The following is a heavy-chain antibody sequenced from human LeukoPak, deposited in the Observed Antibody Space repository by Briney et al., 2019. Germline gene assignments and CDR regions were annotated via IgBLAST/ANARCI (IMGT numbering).Heavy chain of an antibody. D-gene: IGHD1-1*01. V-gene: IGHV3-7*01. CDR1: GFTFSSYW. CDR3: ARGLDNYYYMDI. CDR2: IKQDGSEK. Sequence: GGSLRLSCAASGFTFSSYWMSWVRQAPGKGLEWVANIKQDGSEKYYVDSVKGRFTISKDNSKNTLYLQLNSLRAEDTAVYYCARGLDNYYYMDIWGKGTTVTISS. J-gene: IGHJ6*03.